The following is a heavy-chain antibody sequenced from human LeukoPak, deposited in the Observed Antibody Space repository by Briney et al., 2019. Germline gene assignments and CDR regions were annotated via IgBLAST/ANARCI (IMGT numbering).Heavy chain of an antibody. J-gene: IGHJ4*02. CDR2: ISGSGGST. D-gene: IGHD3-22*01. CDR3: AKVRVGYYDSSGYSINY. Sequence: GGSLRLSCAASGFTFSSYAMSWVRQAPGKGLEWVSAISGSGGSTYYADSVKGRFTISRDNSKNTLYLQMNSLRAEDTAVYYCAKVRVGYYDSSGYSINYWGQGTLVTVSS. CDR1: GFTFSSYA. V-gene: IGHV3-23*01.